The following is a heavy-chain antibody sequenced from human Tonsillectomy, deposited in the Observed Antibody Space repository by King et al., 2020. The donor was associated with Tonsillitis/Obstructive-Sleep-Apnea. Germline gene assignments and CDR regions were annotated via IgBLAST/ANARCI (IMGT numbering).Heavy chain of an antibody. J-gene: IGHJ3*02. V-gene: IGHV4-59*01. CDR3: ARDMVLEAGGDAFDI. Sequence: QLQESGPGLVKPSETLSLTCTFSGGSISSYYWSWIRQPPGKGLEWIGYIYYSGSTNYNPSLKSRVTISVDTSKNQFSLKLGSVTAADTAVYYCARDMVLEAGGDAFDIWGQGTMVTVSS. CDR1: GGSISSYY. D-gene: IGHD2-8*01. CDR2: IYYSGST.